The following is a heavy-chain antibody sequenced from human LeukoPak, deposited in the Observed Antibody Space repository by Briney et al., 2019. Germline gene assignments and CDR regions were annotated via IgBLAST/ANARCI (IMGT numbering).Heavy chain of an antibody. D-gene: IGHD1-26*01. J-gene: IGHJ6*02. CDR3: AKDLGKVGATGMDV. CDR2: ISGSGGST. Sequence: GGSLRLSCAASGFTFSSYAMSWVRQAPGKGLEWVSAISGSGGSTYYADSVKGRFTISRDNSKNTLYLQMNSLRAEDTAVYYCAKDLGKVGATGMDVWGXGTTVTVSS. V-gene: IGHV3-23*01. CDR1: GFTFSSYA.